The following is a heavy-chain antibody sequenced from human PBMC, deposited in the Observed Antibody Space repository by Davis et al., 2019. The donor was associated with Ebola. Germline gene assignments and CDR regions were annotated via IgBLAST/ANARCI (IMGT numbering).Heavy chain of an antibody. CDR1: GFTFSYYS. V-gene: IGHV3-21*01. D-gene: IGHD1-26*01. Sequence: GGSLRLSCAASGFTFSYYSMNWVRQAPGKGLERVSSITRSSAYIYYADSVKGRFTISRDNAKNSLYLQMNSLRAEDTAVYYCARDLSIVGVTRGFDLWGQGTLVTVSS. CDR2: ITRSSAYI. CDR3: ARDLSIVGVTRGFDL. J-gene: IGHJ4*02.